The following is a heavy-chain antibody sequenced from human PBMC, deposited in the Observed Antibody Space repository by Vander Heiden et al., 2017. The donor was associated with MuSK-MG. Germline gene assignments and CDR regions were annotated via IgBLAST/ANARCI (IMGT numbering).Heavy chain of an antibody. CDR3: ARAPREQWLWGRFDP. Sequence: QVQLQESGPGLVKPSETLFLTCAVSGYSISSGYYWGWIRQPPGKGLEWIGSIYHSGSTYYNPSLKSRVTISVDTSKNQFSLKLSSVTAADTAVYYCARAPREQWLWGRFDPWGQGTLVTVSS. J-gene: IGHJ5*02. D-gene: IGHD6-19*01. CDR1: GYSISSGYY. V-gene: IGHV4-38-2*01. CDR2: IYHSGST.